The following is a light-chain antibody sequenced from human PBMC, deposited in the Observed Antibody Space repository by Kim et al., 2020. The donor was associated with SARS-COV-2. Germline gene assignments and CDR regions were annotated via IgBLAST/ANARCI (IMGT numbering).Light chain of an antibody. CDR1: NIGSKN. J-gene: IGLJ2*01. CDR3: QVWDTNTVI. V-gene: IGLV3-9*01. CDR2: RDS. Sequence: SYELTQPLSVSVAQGQTAKITCGGINIGSKNVHWYQQKPGQAPVLVIYRDSNRPSGIPERFSGSNSGNTATLIISRAQAEDEAAYYCQVWDTNTVIFGGGTQLTVL.